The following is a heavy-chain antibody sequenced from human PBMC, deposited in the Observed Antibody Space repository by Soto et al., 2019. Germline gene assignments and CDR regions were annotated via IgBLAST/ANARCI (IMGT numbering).Heavy chain of an antibody. D-gene: IGHD5-12*01. CDR1: GGSIRSSSFY. Sequence: QLQLQESGPGLVKPSETLSLTCTVSGGSIRSSSFYWGWIRQPPGRGLEWIGGFYYSGSPYYSPSLKSRVTISVDTSKNQFSLNLSSVTAADTAVYYCARRFYDGNEGFNSWGQGTLLTVSS. CDR2: FYYSGSP. CDR3: ARRFYDGNEGFNS. J-gene: IGHJ4*02. V-gene: IGHV4-39*01.